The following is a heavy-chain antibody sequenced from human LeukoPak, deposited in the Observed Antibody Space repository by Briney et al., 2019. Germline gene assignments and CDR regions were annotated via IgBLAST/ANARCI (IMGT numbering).Heavy chain of an antibody. CDR3: AKEPPWGSGFDY. CDR2: IRRDGSDR. CDR1: GFTFRNYD. V-gene: IGHV3-30*02. Sequence: GGSLRLSCIPSGFTFRNYDMHWVRQAPGKGLEWVAFIRRDGSDRFHADSVKGRFTISRDNSRNTLYLQMNSLTVEDTAVYYCAKEPPWGSGFDYWGQGTLVTVSS. D-gene: IGHD2-15*01. J-gene: IGHJ4*02.